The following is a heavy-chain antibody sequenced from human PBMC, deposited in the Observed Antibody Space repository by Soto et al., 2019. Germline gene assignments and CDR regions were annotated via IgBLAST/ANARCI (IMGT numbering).Heavy chain of an antibody. J-gene: IGHJ4*02. CDR2: IYPGNSDT. V-gene: IGHV5-51*01. Sequence: VESLKISCEASGYSFTSYWIGWVRQMPGKGLEWMGIIYPGNSDTRYSPPFQGQVTISADKSISTAYLQWSSLKASDTAMYFCARLYGDYGHYWGQGTLVTVSS. CDR3: ARLYGDYGHY. CDR1: GYSFTSYW. D-gene: IGHD4-17*01.